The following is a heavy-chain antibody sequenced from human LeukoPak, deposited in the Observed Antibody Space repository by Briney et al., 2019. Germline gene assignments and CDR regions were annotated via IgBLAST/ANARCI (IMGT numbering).Heavy chain of an antibody. D-gene: IGHD2-21*02. CDR1: GFTFSSYS. CDR2: ISSSSSYI. Sequence: PGGSLRLSCAASGFTFSSYSMNWVRQAPGKGLEWVSSISSSSSYIYYADSVKGRFTISRDNAKNSLYLQMNSLRAEDTAVYYCARGAPGGDLTEFDYWGQGTLVTVSS. V-gene: IGHV3-21*01. J-gene: IGHJ4*02. CDR3: ARGAPGGDLTEFDY.